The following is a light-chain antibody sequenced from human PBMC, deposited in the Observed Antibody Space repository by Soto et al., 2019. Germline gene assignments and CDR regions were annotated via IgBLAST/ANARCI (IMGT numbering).Light chain of an antibody. J-gene: IGLJ1*01. CDR3: QSYDSSLSGGD. V-gene: IGLV1-40*01. CDR2: GNS. Sequence: QSVLTQPPSVSGAPGQRVTISCTGSSSNIGAGYDVHWYQQLPGTAPKLLIYGNSNRPSGVPDRFSGSKSGTSASLAITGLQAEDEADYYCQSYDSSLSGGDFGTGTKLTVL. CDR1: SSNIGAGYD.